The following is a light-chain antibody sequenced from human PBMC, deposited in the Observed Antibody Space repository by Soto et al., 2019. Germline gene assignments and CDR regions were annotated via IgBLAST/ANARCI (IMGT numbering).Light chain of an antibody. Sequence: EILMTQSPATLSVSPGERATLSCGASPGISTNLAWYQHKPGQAPRLLIYAASTRATGIPARFSGSGSGTELTINLSYLQYEYFAVYYCQQYTNWPRKFCHGNKVEV. J-gene: IGKJ1*01. CDR1: PGISTN. CDR3: QQYTNWPRK. V-gene: IGKV3-15*01. CDR2: AAS.